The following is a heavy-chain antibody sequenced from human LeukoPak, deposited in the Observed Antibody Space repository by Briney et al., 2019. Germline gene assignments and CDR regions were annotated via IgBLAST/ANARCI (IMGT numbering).Heavy chain of an antibody. J-gene: IGHJ6*03. CDR3: ARGNSSSWYSGYYYYYMDV. CDR1: GGSISSRY. D-gene: IGHD6-13*01. V-gene: IGHV4-59*11. Sequence: SETLSLTCTVSGGSISSRYWSWIRQPPGKGLEWIGYIYYSGSTNYNPSLKSRVTMSVDTSKNQFSLKLSSVTAADTAVYYCARGNSSSWYSGYYYYYMDVWGKGTTVTVSS. CDR2: IYYSGST.